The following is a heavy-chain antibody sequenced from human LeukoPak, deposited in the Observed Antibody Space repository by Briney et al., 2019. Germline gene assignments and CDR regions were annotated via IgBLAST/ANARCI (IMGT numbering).Heavy chain of an antibody. J-gene: IGHJ4*02. CDR1: GYSFTSYW. CDR3: ARGLDYGDYVGSGDY. D-gene: IGHD4-17*01. CDR2: IYPGDSDT. Sequence: GESLKISCKGSGYSFTSYWIGWVRQMRGKGLEWMGIIYPGDSDTRYSPSFQGQVTISADKSISTAYLQWSSLKASDTAMYYCARGLDYGDYVGSGDYWGQGTLVTVSS. V-gene: IGHV5-51*01.